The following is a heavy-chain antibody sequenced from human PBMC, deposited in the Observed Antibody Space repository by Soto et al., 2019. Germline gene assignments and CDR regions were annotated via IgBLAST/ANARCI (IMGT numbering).Heavy chain of an antibody. CDR1: GGSISSAGYS. Sequence: PSETLSLTCAVSGGSISSAGYSWSWIRQPPGKGLEWIAYVYHNGNTYYNPSLKSRVTVSVHRSNNQFSLELNSVTAADTAVYYCARGLITGSQYSGGCYYFDFWGQGTQVTVSS. CDR3: ARGLITGSQYSGGCYYFDF. D-gene: IGHD1-26*01. V-gene: IGHV4-30-2*01. CDR2: VYHNGNT. J-gene: IGHJ4*02.